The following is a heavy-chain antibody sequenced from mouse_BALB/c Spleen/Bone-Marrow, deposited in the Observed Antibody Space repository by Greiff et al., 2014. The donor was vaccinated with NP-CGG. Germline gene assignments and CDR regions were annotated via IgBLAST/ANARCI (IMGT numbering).Heavy chain of an antibody. V-gene: IGHV2-9*02. Sequence: VMLVESGPGLVAPSQSLSITCTVSGFSLTSYGVHWVRQPPGKGLEWLGVIWAGGSTNYNSALMSRLSISKDNSKGQVFLKMNSLQTDDTAMYYCARNYGSYAMDYWGQGTSVTVSS. CDR2: IWAGGST. CDR3: ARNYGSYAMDY. J-gene: IGHJ4*01. CDR1: GFSLTSYG. D-gene: IGHD2-1*01.